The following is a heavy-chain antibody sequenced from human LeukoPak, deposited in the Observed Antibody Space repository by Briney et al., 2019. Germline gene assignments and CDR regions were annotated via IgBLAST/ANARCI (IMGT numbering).Heavy chain of an antibody. CDR2: INPNGGET. D-gene: IGHD6-13*01. CDR3: ARDIAPSGSWWFDT. Sequence: VASVKVSCKASGYTFNDYFIHWLRQAPGQGLEWMGWINPNGGETNYPQKFQGRVTMTRDTSISTADMELRWLTSDDTAVYYCARDIAPSGSWWFDTWGQGTPVTVSS. J-gene: IGHJ5*02. CDR1: GYTFNDYF. V-gene: IGHV1-2*02.